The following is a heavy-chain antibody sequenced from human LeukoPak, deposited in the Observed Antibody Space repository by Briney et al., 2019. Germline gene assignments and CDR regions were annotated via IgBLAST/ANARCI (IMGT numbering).Heavy chain of an antibody. CDR1: GFTFSSYW. CDR2: INHNGNVN. J-gene: IGHJ6*02. D-gene: IGHD2-2*01. Sequence: GGSLRLSCAASGFTFSSYWMNWARQAPGKGLEWVASINHNGNVNYYVDSVKGRFTISRDNAKNSLYLQMNSLRAEDTAVYYCAKGPYCSSTSCYLGYYYYGMDVWGQGTTVTVSS. V-gene: IGHV3-7*01. CDR3: AKGPYCSSTSCYLGYYYYGMDV.